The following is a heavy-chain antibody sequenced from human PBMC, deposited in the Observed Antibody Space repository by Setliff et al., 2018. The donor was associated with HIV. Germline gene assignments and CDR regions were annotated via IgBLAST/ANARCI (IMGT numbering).Heavy chain of an antibody. CDR2: INPGGGST. V-gene: IGHV1-46*01. CDR3: ARGTGIAVAGTDY. J-gene: IGHJ4*02. CDR1: GYTFTSYH. D-gene: IGHD6-19*01. Sequence: GASVKVSCKASGYTFTSYHMHWARQAPGQGLEWMGIINPGGGSTSYAQKFQGRVTMTRDTSTSTVYMELSSLRSEDTAVYYCARGTGIAVAGTDYWGQGTLVTV.